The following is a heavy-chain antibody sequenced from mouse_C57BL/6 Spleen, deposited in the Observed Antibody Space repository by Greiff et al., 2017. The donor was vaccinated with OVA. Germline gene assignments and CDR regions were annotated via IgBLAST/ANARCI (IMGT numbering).Heavy chain of an antibody. CDR1: GYTFTDYY. CDR3: AREGGDGYYSYYFDY. D-gene: IGHD2-3*01. J-gene: IGHJ2*01. V-gene: IGHV1-26*01. CDR2: INPNNGGT. Sequence: VQLQQSGPELVKPGASVKISCKASGYTFTDYYMNWVKQSHGKSLEWIGDINPNNGGTSYNQKFKGKATLTVDKSSSTAYMELRSLTSEDSAVYYCAREGGDGYYSYYFDYWGQGTTLTVSS.